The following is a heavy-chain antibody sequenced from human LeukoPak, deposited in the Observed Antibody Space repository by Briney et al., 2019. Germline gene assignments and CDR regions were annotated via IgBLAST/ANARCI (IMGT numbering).Heavy chain of an antibody. CDR2: IYTSGSP. CDR3: ARDLGSSGWLLDY. V-gene: IGHV4-4*07. D-gene: IGHD6-19*01. Sequence: SETLSLTCTVSGGSITPYFWSWIRQPAGKGLEWIGRIYTSGSPNYNPSLRSRVTMSVDTSKNQFSLKLNSVTAADTAVYYCARDLGSSGWLLDYWGQGTLVTVSS. J-gene: IGHJ4*02. CDR1: GGSITPYF.